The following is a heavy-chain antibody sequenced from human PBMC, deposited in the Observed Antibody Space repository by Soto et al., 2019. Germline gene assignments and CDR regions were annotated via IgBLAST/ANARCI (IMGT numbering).Heavy chain of an antibody. V-gene: IGHV3-74*01. CDR3: ERDNGSGTYYTRY. Sequence: EVQLVESGGGLVQPGGSLRLSCAASGFTFSSYWMHWVRQAPGKGLVWVSRIKSDGSSTSYAGSVKGRFTISRDNAKNTIYLQMNSLRAEDTAVYYCERDNGSGTYYTRYWGQGTLVTVSS. D-gene: IGHD3-10*01. J-gene: IGHJ4*02. CDR2: IKSDGSST. CDR1: GFTFSSYW.